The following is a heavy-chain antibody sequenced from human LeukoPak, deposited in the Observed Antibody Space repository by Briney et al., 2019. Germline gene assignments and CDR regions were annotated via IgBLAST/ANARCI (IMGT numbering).Heavy chain of an antibody. D-gene: IGHD6-19*01. J-gene: IGHJ4*02. CDR1: GGSISSGSYY. V-gene: IGHV4-61*02. Sequence: SETLSLTCTVSGGSISSGSYYWSWIRQPAGKGLEWIGRICTSGSTNYNPSLKSRVTISVDTSKNQFSLKLSSVTAADTAVYFRAARLGVGSGWSHFDYWGQGTLVTVSS. CDR3: AARLGVGSGWSHFDY. CDR2: ICTSGST.